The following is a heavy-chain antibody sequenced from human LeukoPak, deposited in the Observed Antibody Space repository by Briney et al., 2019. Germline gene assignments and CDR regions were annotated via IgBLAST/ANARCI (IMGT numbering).Heavy chain of an antibody. Sequence: SETLSLTCTVSGGSISSYYWSWIRQPAGKGLEWIGRVYTSGSTNYNPSLKSRVTISVDKSKNQLSLKLSSVTAADTAVYYCARDREVGSSWGPFDYWGQGTLVTVSS. CDR3: ARDREVGSSWGPFDY. D-gene: IGHD6-13*01. CDR1: GGSISSYY. CDR2: VYTSGST. V-gene: IGHV4-4*07. J-gene: IGHJ4*02.